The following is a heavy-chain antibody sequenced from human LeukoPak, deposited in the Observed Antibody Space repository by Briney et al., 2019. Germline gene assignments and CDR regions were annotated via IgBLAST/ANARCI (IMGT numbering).Heavy chain of an antibody. J-gene: IGHJ4*02. D-gene: IGHD5-12*01. Sequence: ASVKVSCKASGYTFTSYAMHWVRQAPGHRLEWMAWINTGNGNTKYSQKFQGRVTITRDTSASTAYMELSSLRPEDTALYYCAREPLVATTTLDYWGQGTLVTVSS. V-gene: IGHV1-3*04. CDR2: INTGNGNT. CDR1: GYTFTSYA. CDR3: AREPLVATTTLDY.